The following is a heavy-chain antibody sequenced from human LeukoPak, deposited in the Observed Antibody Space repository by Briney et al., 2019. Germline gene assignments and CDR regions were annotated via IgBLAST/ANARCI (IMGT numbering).Heavy chain of an antibody. CDR3: ARDGSSAYYYGMDV. J-gene: IGHJ6*02. CDR1: GFTFSSYG. Sequence: GGSLRLSCVASGFTFSSYGMHWVRQAPGKGLEGVAVIWYDGSNKLYTDSVKGRFTISRDNSKNTLYLQMNSLRAEDTAVYYCARDGSSAYYYGMDVWGQGTTVTVSS. V-gene: IGHV3-33*01. CDR2: IWYDGSNK. D-gene: IGHD2-15*01.